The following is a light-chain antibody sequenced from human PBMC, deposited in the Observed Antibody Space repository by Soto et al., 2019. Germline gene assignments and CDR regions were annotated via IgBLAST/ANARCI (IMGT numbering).Light chain of an antibody. CDR2: NVN. Sequence: QSALTQSASVSGSPGQSITISCTGTSSDVGNYNYVSWYQQHPGEVPKLIIFNVNNQPSGVSNRFSGSKSGNTAYLTISGLQAEDEADYYCSSFTSSTTYVFGTGTKLTVL. V-gene: IGLV2-14*01. CDR1: SSDVGNYNY. CDR3: SSFTSSTTYV. J-gene: IGLJ1*01.